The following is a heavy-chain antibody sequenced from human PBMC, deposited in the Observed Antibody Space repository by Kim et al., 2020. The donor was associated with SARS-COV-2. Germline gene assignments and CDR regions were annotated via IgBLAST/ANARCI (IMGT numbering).Heavy chain of an antibody. V-gene: IGHV4-34*01. Sequence: SASLSLTCAVSCLSFSGYYWGWIRQPPGKGLEWIGEINHSGSTNYNPSLKSRVIISVDTSKNQFSLKLSTVTAADTAVYYCATDERGPLVLTGYYRWYGIDVWGQGTPVTVSS. D-gene: IGHD3-9*01. CDR2: INHSGST. CDR1: CLSFSGYY. CDR3: ATDERGPLVLTGYYRWYGIDV. J-gene: IGHJ6*02.